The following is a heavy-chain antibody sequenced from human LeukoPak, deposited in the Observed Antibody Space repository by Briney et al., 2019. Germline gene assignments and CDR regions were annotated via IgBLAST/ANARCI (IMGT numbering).Heavy chain of an antibody. J-gene: IGHJ4*02. V-gene: IGHV4-4*07. Sequence: RPSETLSLTCTVSGGSISSYYWSWVRQPAGKGLEWIGRVYPSGNTNYNPYNPFLTDRVTISIDASRNQFSLILTSVTAADTAIYYCARAETDHYYFDHLGQGILVTVSS. D-gene: IGHD1-1*01. CDR3: ARAETDHYYFDH. CDR1: GGSISSYY. CDR2: VYPSGNT.